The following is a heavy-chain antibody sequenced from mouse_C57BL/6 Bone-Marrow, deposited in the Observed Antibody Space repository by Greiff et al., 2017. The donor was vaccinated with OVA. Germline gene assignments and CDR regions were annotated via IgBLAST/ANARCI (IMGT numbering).Heavy chain of an antibody. V-gene: IGHV1-81*01. CDR3: AENYGSSSFDY. CDR2: IYPRSGNT. J-gene: IGHJ2*01. Sequence: VQLQESGAELARPGASVKLSCKASGYTFTSYGISWVKQRTGQGLEWIGEIYPRSGNTYYNEKFKGKATLTADKSSSTAYMELRSLTSEDSAVYFCAENYGSSSFDYWGQGTTLTVSS. CDR1: GYTFTSYG. D-gene: IGHD1-1*01.